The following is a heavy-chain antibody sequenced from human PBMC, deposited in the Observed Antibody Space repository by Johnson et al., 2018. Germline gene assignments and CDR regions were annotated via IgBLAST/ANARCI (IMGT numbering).Heavy chain of an antibody. CDR3: ARKDGDY. Sequence: QVQLQESGPGLVKPSETLSLTCTVSGFSINSYHWTWMRQPPGKGLEWIGFIPTSGRTNYNPSLKSRVKISLDMSKNQISLKLTSVTATDTAMYYCARKDGDYWGQGSLVTVSS. V-gene: IGHV4-4*09. CDR1: GFSINSYH. J-gene: IGHJ4*02. CDR2: IPTSGRT.